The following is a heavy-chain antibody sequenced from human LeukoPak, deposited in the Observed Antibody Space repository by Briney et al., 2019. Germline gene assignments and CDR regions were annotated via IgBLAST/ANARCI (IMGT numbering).Heavy chain of an antibody. J-gene: IGHJ4*02. Sequence: SETLSLTCTVSGGSISSYYWSWIRQPAGKRLEWIGRIYTSGSTNYNPSLKSRVTMSVDTSKNQFSLKLSSVTAADTAVYYCAREGTGSYLYYFDYWGQGTLVTVSS. D-gene: IGHD3-10*01. V-gene: IGHV4-4*07. CDR3: AREGTGSYLYYFDY. CDR1: GGSISSYY. CDR2: IYTSGST.